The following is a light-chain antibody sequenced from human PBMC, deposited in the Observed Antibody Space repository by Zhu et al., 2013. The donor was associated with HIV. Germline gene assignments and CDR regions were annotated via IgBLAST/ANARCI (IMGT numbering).Light chain of an antibody. CDR2: DTN. CDR1: TGPVTNGHY. J-gene: IGLJ3*02. CDR3: LVFYNVFAV. Sequence: QVVVTQEPSLTVSPGGTVTLTCGANTGPVTNGHYPYWFQQRPGQAPRTLIYDTNNRHSWTPARFSGSLLGGKAALTLSGAQPEDEADYYCLVFYNVFAVFGGGTKLTVL. V-gene: IGLV7-46*01.